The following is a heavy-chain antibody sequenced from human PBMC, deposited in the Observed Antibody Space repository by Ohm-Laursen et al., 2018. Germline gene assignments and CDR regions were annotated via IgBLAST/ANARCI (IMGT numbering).Heavy chain of an antibody. CDR2: IYWDDDK. CDR1: GFSLSTTGVY. J-gene: IGHJ3*02. Sequence: TQTLTLTSTFSGFSLSTTGVYVAWIRQPPGKALEWLALIYWDDDKRYSPSLKRRLSITKDTSKNQVVLTMTNMDPVDTATYYCAHSVTTGYYDVFDIWGQGTMVTVSS. CDR3: AHSVTTGYYDVFDI. V-gene: IGHV2-5*02. D-gene: IGHD1-26*01.